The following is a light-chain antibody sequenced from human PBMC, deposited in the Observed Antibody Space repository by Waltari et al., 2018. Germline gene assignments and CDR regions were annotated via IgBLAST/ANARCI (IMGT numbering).Light chain of an antibody. V-gene: IGKV3-11*01. CDR2: DVS. Sequence: EIVLTQSPATLSLSPGERATLSCRASQSVSRHLAWYQQKPGQAPRLLISDVSNRATGLPCRFSGSGSGTDFTLTISSLEPEDFAVYFCQQCSNWPPEYTFGQGTKLEIK. CDR3: QQCSNWPPEYT. J-gene: IGKJ2*01. CDR1: QSVSRH.